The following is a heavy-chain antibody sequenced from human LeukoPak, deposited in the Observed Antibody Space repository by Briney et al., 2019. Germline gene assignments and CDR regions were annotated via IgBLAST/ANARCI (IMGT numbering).Heavy chain of an antibody. CDR2: IKQDGSEK. V-gene: IGHV3-7*01. J-gene: IGHJ4*02. D-gene: IGHD3-10*01. CDR3: ARDLDYGSGDY. Sequence: GGSLRLSCAASGFTFSSYWMSWVRQAPGEGLEWVANIKQDGSEKYYVDSVKGRLTISRDNAENSLYLQMNSLRAEDTAVYYCARDLDYGSGDYWGQGTLVTVSS. CDR1: GFTFSSYW.